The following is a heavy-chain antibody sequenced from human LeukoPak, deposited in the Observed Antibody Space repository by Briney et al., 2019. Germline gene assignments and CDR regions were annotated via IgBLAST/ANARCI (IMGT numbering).Heavy chain of an antibody. J-gene: IGHJ4*02. V-gene: IGHV1-69*06. CDR1: GGTFSSYA. CDR3: ARALVVPAATDY. CDR2: IIPIFGTA. D-gene: IGHD2-2*01. Sequence: SVKVSCKASGGTFSSYAISWVRQAPGQGLEWMGGIIPIFGTANYAQKFQGRVTITADKSTSTAYMELSSLRSEDTAVYYCARALVVPAATDYWGQGTLVTVSS.